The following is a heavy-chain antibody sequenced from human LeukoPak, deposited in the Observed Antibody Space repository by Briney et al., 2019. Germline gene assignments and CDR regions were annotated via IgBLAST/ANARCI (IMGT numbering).Heavy chain of an antibody. CDR1: GYSISSGYY. CDR3: ARQSWHSSGWYFDY. D-gene: IGHD6-19*01. CDR2: IYHSGST. J-gene: IGHJ4*02. V-gene: IGHV4-38-2*01. Sequence: SETLSLTCAVSGYSISSGYYRGWIRPPPGEGVGWIVIIYHSGSTYYNPTLKSRVTISVDTSKNQFSLTLSSVSAADTGVYYCARQSWHSSGWYFDYWGQGTLVTVSS.